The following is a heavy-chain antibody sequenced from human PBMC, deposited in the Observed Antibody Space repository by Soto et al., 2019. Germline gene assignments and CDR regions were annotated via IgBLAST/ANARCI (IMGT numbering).Heavy chain of an antibody. CDR2: IYYSGST. CDR3: ARESGIFAYDY. Sequence: SETLSLTCTVSGGSISSSSYYWGWIRQPPGKGLEWIGSIYYSGSTYYNPSLKSRVTISVDTSKNQFSLNLTSVTAADTAVYFCARESGIFAYDYWGQGTLVTVSS. J-gene: IGHJ4*02. D-gene: IGHD3-3*02. CDR1: GGSISSSSYY. V-gene: IGHV4-39*07.